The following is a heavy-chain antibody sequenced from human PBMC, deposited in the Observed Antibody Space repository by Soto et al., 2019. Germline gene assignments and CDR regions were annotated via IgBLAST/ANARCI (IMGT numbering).Heavy chain of an antibody. CDR2: INGNAGTT. D-gene: IGHD2-2*01. V-gene: IGHV3-23*01. CDR3: ARRIDNIVALESPAAH. J-gene: IGHJ4*02. Sequence: GGSLRLSCAASGFTFSGYAMSWVRQAPGKGLEWVSLINGNAGTTFYADSVKGRFTISRDNSKNTLYLQMNSLRAEDTALYFCARRIDNIVALESPAAHWGQGTQVTVSS. CDR1: GFTFSGYA.